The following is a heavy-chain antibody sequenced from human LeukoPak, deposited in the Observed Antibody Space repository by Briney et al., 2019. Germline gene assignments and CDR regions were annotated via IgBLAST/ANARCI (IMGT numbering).Heavy chain of an antibody. V-gene: IGHV3-48*03. CDR1: GFTFSSYE. J-gene: IGHJ4*02. Sequence: PGGSLRLSCAASGFTFSSYEMNWVRQAPGKGLEWVSYISSSGSTIYYADSVKGRFTISRDNAKNSLYLQMNSLRAEDTAVYYCASCGCSGYDWSGRDYWGQGTLVTVSS. D-gene: IGHD5-12*01. CDR2: ISSSGSTI. CDR3: ASCGCSGYDWSGRDY.